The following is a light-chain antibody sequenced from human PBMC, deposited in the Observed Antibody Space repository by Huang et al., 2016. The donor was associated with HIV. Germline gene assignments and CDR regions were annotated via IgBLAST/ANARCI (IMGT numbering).Light chain of an antibody. CDR1: QSVSSN. CDR2: AAT. CDR3: QQYNNWPRT. Sequence: EIVMTQSPATLSVSPGERATLSCRAGQSVSSNLAWYQQNPGQAPRLLSYAATTRATGIPARFSGTGSGTEFTLTISSLQSEDFAVYYCQQYNNWPRTFGQGTKVDIK. V-gene: IGKV3-15*01. J-gene: IGKJ1*01.